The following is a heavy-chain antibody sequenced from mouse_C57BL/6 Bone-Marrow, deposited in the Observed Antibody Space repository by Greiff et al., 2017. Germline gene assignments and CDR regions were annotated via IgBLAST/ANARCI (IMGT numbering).Heavy chain of an antibody. V-gene: IGHV1-61*01. J-gene: IGHJ2*01. CDR1: GYTFTSYW. Sequence: VKLQQPGAELVRPGSSVKLSCKASGYTFTSYWMDWVKQRPGQGLEWIGNIYPSDSETHYNQKFKDKATLTVDKSSSTAYMQLSSLTSEDSAVYYCARWSAPDYWGQGTTLTVSS. CDR3: ARWSAPDY. CDR2: IYPSDSET.